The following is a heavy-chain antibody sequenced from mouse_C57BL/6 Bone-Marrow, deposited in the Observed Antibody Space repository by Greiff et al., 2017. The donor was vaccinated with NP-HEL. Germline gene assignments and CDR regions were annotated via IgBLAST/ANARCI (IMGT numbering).Heavy chain of an antibody. V-gene: IGHV10-1*01. D-gene: IGHD4-1*01. CDR2: IRSKSNNYAT. CDR1: GFSFNTYA. CDR3: VSGSFAY. J-gene: IGHJ3*01. Sequence: DVHLVESGGGLVQPKGSLKLSCAASGFSFNTYAMNWVRQAPGKGLEWVARIRSKSNNYATYYADSVKDRFTISRDDSESMLYLQMNNLKTEDTAMYYCVSGSFAYWGQGTLVTVSA.